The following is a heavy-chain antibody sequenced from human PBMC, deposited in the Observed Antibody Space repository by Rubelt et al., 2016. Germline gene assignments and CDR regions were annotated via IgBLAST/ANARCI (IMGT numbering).Heavy chain of an antibody. D-gene: IGHD6-19*01. CDR3: ARDLYKGPRWLVAY. CDR1: GYTFTGYY. CDR2: INPNSGGT. V-gene: IGHV1-2*02. J-gene: IGHJ4*02. Sequence: QVQLVQSGAEVKKPGASVKVSCKASGYTFTGYYMHWVRQAPGQGLEWMGWINPNSGGTNYAENVQGMVTMTSDTSISTAYMELSRLRSDDTAVYYCARDLYKGPRWLVAYWGQGTLVTVSS.